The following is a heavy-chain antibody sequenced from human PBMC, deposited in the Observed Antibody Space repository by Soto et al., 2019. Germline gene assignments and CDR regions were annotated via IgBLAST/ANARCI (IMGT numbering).Heavy chain of an antibody. CDR2: IRSKAYGGTT. J-gene: IGHJ6*02. D-gene: IGHD3-3*01. CDR1: GFTFGDYS. V-gene: IGHV3-49*04. CDR3: TRVYDFWSGYYTVAGMDV. Sequence: PXESLTLSGTASGFTFGDYSMSWVRQAPGKGLEWVGFIRSKAYGGTTEYAASVKGRFTISRDDSKSIAYLQMNSLKTEDTAVYYCTRVYDFWSGYYTVAGMDVWGQGTTVTVSS.